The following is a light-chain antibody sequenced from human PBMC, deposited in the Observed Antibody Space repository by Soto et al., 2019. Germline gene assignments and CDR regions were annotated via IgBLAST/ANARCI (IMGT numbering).Light chain of an antibody. V-gene: IGKV1-5*03. CDR1: QTISSW. Sequence: DIQMTQSPSTLSGSVGDRVTITCRASQTISSWLAWYQQKPGKAPKLLIYKASTLKSGVPSRFSGSGSGTEFTLTISSLQPEDFATYYCLQYYNFSWTFGQGTKVDIK. CDR3: LQYYNFSWT. J-gene: IGKJ1*01. CDR2: KAS.